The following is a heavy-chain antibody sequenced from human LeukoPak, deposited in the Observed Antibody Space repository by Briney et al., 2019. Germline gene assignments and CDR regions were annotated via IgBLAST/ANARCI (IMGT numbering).Heavy chain of an antibody. J-gene: IGHJ4*02. D-gene: IGHD2-8*01. V-gene: IGHV4-34*01. CDR1: GGSFSGYH. CDR2: INHSGST. Sequence: PSETLSLTCAVYGGSFSGYHWSWIRQPPGKGLEWIGEINHSGSTNYNPSLKSRVTISVDTSKNQFSLKLSSVTAADTAVYYCARGLVWTFDYWGQGTLVTVSS. CDR3: ARGLVWTFDY.